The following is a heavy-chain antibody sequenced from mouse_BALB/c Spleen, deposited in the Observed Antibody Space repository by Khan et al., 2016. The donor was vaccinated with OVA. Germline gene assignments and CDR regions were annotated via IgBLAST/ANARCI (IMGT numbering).Heavy chain of an antibody. V-gene: IGHV1-18*01. CDR1: GYSFTDYT. J-gene: IGHJ3*01. Sequence: EVQLQQSGPELVKPGASMKISCKASGYSFTDYTMNWVKQSHGKNLEWIGLINPYNGVTTYNQKFKGKATVTVDKSSSTAYMELLSLTSEDSAVYNCARGNYYGSSSWFAYWGQGTLVTVSA. CDR2: INPYNGVT. CDR3: ARGNYYGSSSWFAY. D-gene: IGHD1-1*01.